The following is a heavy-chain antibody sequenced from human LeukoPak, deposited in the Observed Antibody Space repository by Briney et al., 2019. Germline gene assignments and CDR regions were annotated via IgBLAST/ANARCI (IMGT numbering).Heavy chain of an antibody. CDR2: IYTSGST. J-gene: IGHJ6*03. CDR1: RGSISDYY. Sequence: SETLSLTCTVSRGSISDYYWSWIRQPAGKGLEWIGRIYTSGSTNYNPSLKSRVTMSVDTSKNQFSLKLSSVTAADTAVYYCARGYSSWSYYMDVWGKGTTVTVSS. D-gene: IGHD6-13*01. CDR3: ARGYSSWSYYMDV. V-gene: IGHV4-4*07.